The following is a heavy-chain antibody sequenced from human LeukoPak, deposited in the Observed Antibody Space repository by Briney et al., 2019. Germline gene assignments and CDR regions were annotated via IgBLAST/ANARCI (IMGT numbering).Heavy chain of an antibody. J-gene: IGHJ4*02. CDR1: GGSISSYY. CDR2: IYNSGST. D-gene: IGHD6-19*01. CDR3: ARDAGSGGPFDY. Sequence: SETLSLTCTVSGGSISSYYWSWIRQPAGKGLEWIGRIYNSGSTNYNPSLKSRVTISVDTSKNQFSLKLSSVTAADTAVYYCARDAGSGGPFDYWGQGTLVTVSS. V-gene: IGHV4-4*07.